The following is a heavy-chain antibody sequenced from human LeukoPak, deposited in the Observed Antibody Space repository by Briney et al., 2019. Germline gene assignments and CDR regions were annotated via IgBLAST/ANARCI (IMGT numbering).Heavy chain of an antibody. J-gene: IGHJ4*02. D-gene: IGHD3-10*01. CDR1: GFTFSSYG. CDR2: ISGSGGST. Sequence: PGGSLRLSCAASGFTFSSYGMSWVRQAPGKGLEWVSAISGSGGSTYYADSVKGRFTISRDNAKNSLYLQMNSLRAEDTALYYCAKDYYGSGSPHYFDYWGQGTLVTVSS. CDR3: AKDYYGSGSPHYFDY. V-gene: IGHV3-23*01.